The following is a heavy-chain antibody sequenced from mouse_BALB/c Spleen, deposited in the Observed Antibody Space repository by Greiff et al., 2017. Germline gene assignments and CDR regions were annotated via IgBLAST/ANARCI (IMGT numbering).Heavy chain of an antibody. V-gene: IGHV5-17*02. Sequence: EVKVVESGGGLVQPGGSRKLSCAASGFTFSSFGVHWVRQAPEKGLEWVAYISSGSSTIYYAATVTGRVTSSRDNPKDTLFLQMSSLRSEDTAMYSCARCDATATGAIDYWGQGTTVTVSS. D-gene: IGHD1-2*01. J-gene: IGHJ4*01. CDR1: GFTFSSFG. CDR2: ISSGSSTI. CDR3: ARCDATATGAIDY.